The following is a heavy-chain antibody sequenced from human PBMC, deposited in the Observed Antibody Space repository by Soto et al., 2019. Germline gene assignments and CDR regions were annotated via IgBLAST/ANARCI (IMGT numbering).Heavy chain of an antibody. V-gene: IGHV3-53*01. J-gene: IGHJ4*02. Sequence: GGSLRLSCAASGFTVSSNYMSWVRQAPGKGLEWVSVIYSGGSTYYADSVKGRFTISRDNSKNTLYLQMNSLRAEDTAVYYCARDRAGYSGGDCLDYWGQGTLVTVSS. CDR3: ARDRAGYSGGDCLDY. D-gene: IGHD2-21*02. CDR1: GFTVSSNY. CDR2: IYSGGST.